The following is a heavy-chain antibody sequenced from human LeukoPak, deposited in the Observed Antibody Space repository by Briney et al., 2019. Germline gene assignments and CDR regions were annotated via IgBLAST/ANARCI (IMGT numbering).Heavy chain of an antibody. D-gene: IGHD4-17*01. CDR1: GGSISSSSYY. J-gene: IGHJ4*02. CDR2: IYYSGST. CDR3: ARPLQGRTVTLHY. Sequence: PSETLSLTCTVSGGSISSSSYYWGWIRQPPGKGLEWIGSIYYSGSTYYNPSLKSRVTMSVDTSKNQFSLKLTSVTAADTAVYYCARPLQGRTVTLHYWGQGTLVTVSS. V-gene: IGHV4-39*07.